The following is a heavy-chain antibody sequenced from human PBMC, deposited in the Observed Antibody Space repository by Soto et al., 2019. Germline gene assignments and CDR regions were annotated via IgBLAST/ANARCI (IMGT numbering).Heavy chain of an antibody. CDR1: GFSFDEYA. J-gene: IGHJ6*03. Sequence: EVQLVESGGGLVQPGRSLRLSCAASGFSFDEYAMHWVRQAPGKGLEWVSGVSWNSGTMSYGDSVRGRFAISRDNAKNSLYLQINSLTTEDTALYYCAKGFCSSTRCLTYSYMDVWGKGTTVTVSS. CDR2: VSWNSGTM. V-gene: IGHV3-9*01. CDR3: AKGFCSSTRCLTYSYMDV. D-gene: IGHD2-2*01.